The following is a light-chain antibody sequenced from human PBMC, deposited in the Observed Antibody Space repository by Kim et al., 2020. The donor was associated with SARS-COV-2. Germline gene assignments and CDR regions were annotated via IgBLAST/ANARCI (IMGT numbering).Light chain of an antibody. J-gene: IGLJ3*02. CDR3: CSRDSSGNHRV. Sequence: SSELTQDPAVSVALGQTVRITCQGDSLRSYYASWYQQKPGQAPVLVIYGKTNRPSGIPDRFSASSSGNTASLTITGAQAEDEADYYCCSRDSSGNHRVFGGGTKLTVL. CDR2: GKT. CDR1: SLRSYY. V-gene: IGLV3-19*01.